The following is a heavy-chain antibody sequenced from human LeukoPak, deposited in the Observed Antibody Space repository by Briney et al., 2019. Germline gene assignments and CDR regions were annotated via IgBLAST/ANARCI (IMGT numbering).Heavy chain of an antibody. CDR1: GDSINTYY. Sequence: SETLSLTCTVSGDSINTYYWSWIRQSPGKGLEWIGYMYYSGSAEYNPSLQSRVTSSVDTSKRQFSLKLTSVTAADTAVYYCARVATESSGWYVPYFDYWGQGTLVTVSS. J-gene: IGHJ4*02. CDR2: MYYSGSA. V-gene: IGHV4-59*08. CDR3: ARVATESSGWYVPYFDY. D-gene: IGHD6-13*01.